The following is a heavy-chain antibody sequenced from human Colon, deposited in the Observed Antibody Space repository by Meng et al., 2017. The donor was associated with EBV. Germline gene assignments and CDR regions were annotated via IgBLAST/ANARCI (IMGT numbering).Heavy chain of an antibody. CDR1: GGSFSGNF. CDR2: IHHSGST. D-gene: IGHD3-22*01. J-gene: IGHJ5*01. CDR3: ARDPAQEDFDTSGYMYDS. Sequence: HVHLPQWGAGLLKPSETLSLICAVFGGSFSGNFWTWIRQSPGEGLEWIGEIHHSGSTKYNPSLKNRVSISLDTSKKQFSLQLTSVTAADTAVYFCARDPAQEDFDTSGYMYDSWGPGTLVTVSS. V-gene: IGHV4-34*02.